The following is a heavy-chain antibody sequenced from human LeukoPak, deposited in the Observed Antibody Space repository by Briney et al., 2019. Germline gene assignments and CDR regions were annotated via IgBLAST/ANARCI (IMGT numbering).Heavy chain of an antibody. CDR1: GFTVSSNY. J-gene: IGHJ4*02. CDR3: ARGGSSSWYVTYYFDY. D-gene: IGHD6-13*01. CDR2: IYSGGST. Sequence: GGSLRLSCAASGFTVSSNYMSWVRQAPGKGLEWVSVIYSGGSTYYADSVKGRFTISRDNSKNTLYLQMNSLRAEDTAVYYCARGGSSSWYVTYYFDYWGQGTLVTVSS. V-gene: IGHV3-53*01.